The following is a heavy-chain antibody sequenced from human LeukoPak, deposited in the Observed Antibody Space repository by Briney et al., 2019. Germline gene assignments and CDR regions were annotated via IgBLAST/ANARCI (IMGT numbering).Heavy chain of an antibody. Sequence: GGSLRLSCAPSGFTFSSYAMSWVRQAPGKGLECVSAISGSGGSTYYADSVKGRFTISRDNSKNTLYLQMNSLRAEDTAVYYCAKGSLLWFGELEWGQGTLVTVSS. CDR1: GFTFSSYA. CDR3: AKGSLLWFGELE. D-gene: IGHD3-10*01. V-gene: IGHV3-23*01. J-gene: IGHJ4*02. CDR2: ISGSGGST.